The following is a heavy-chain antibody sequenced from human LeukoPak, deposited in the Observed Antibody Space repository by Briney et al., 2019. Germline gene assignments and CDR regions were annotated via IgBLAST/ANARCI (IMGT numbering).Heavy chain of an antibody. CDR1: GYTFTSYS. J-gene: IGHJ3*02. Sequence: ASVKVSCKASGYTFTSYSISRVRQGPGQGLEWMGWISAYNGNTDYAQKLQGRVTMTTDTSTSTAYMELRSLRADDTAVYYCARGASVAGYDAFDIWGQGTMVTVSS. CDR3: ARGASVAGYDAFDI. D-gene: IGHD6-19*01. V-gene: IGHV1-18*04. CDR2: ISAYNGNT.